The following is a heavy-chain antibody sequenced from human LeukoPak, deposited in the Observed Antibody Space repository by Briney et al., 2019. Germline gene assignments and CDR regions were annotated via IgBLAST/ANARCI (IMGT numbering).Heavy chain of an antibody. Sequence: GGSLRLSCSASGFTFSTYAMHWVRQAPGKGLEHVSTINTNGDDTYYADSVKGRFTISRENSKRTLYLQMRSLGAEDTAVYYCVKERRGGGYYTSFDYWGQGTLVTVSS. J-gene: IGHJ4*02. CDR1: GFTFSTYA. D-gene: IGHD3-3*01. CDR2: INTNGDDT. V-gene: IGHV3-64D*09. CDR3: VKERRGGGYYTSFDY.